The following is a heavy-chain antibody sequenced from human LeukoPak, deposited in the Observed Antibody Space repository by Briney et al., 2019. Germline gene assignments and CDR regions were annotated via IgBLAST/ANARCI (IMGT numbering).Heavy chain of an antibody. D-gene: IGHD3-10*01. CDR1: GFTFSSYA. CDR2: ISYDGSNK. CDR3: AKHSEFDSGSYYNSNYFDY. J-gene: IGHJ4*02. Sequence: PGRSLRLSCAASGFTFSSYAMHWVRQAPGKGLGWVAVISYDGSNKYYADSVKGRFTISRDNSKNTLYLQMNSLRAEDTAVYYCAKHSEFDSGSYYNSNYFDYWGQGTLVTVSS. V-gene: IGHV3-30-3*02.